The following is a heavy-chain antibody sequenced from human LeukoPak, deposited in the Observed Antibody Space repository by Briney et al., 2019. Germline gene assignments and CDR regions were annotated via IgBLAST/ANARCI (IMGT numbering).Heavy chain of an antibody. D-gene: IGHD3-16*01. CDR3: ARGGGLDV. Sequence: PGGSLRLSCAASGFTFSNSWMSWVRQAPGKGLEWVANMKEDGSEKYYVDSVKGRFTISRDNTKNSLYLQMNSLRAEDTAVYFCARGGGLDVWGQGATVTVSS. CDR1: GFTFSNSW. CDR2: MKEDGSEK. J-gene: IGHJ6*02. V-gene: IGHV3-7*03.